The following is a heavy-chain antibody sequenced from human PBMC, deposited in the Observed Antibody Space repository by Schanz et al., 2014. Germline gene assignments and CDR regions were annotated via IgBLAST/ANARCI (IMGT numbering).Heavy chain of an antibody. V-gene: IGHV3-21*01. D-gene: IGHD3-22*01. J-gene: IGHJ3*01. Sequence: EVQLVESGGGLVQPGGSLRLSCAASGFSFSTYGMTWVRQAPGKGLEWVSSISSSSSYISYADSVKGRFTISRDNAKTSLYRKMNSRRAREAAVYLWPRDYESDFSSTRHDAFDVWGQGTVVTVSS. CDR2: ISSSSSYI. CDR3: PRDYESDFSSTRHDAFDV. CDR1: GFSFSTYG.